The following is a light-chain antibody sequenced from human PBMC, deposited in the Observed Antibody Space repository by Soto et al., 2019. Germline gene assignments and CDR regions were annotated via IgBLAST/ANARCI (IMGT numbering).Light chain of an antibody. Sequence: QSALTQPASVSGSPGQSITISCTGTSSDVGRYNLVSWYQQHPGKAPKLMIYEGNKRPSGVSNRFSGSNSGNTASLTISGLQAADEADYYCCSYAGSSTFVMFGGGTKLTVL. CDR2: EGN. CDR1: SSDVGRYNL. CDR3: CSYAGSSTFVM. J-gene: IGLJ3*02. V-gene: IGLV2-23*03.